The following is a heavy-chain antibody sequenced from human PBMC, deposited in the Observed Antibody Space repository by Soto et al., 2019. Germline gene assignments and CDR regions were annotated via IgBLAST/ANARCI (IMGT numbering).Heavy chain of an antibody. V-gene: IGHV1-8*01. CDR3: ARWAVRGVITP. Sequence: QVQLGQSGAEVKKPGASVKVSCKASGYTFTSYDINWVRQATGPGLAWMGWMNPNRGNTGYAQKCQGRVTMTRDTSKSTAYMELSSLRAEETAVYYCARWAVRGVITPWGQGTTVTVSS. CDR2: MNPNRGNT. D-gene: IGHD3-10*02. J-gene: IGHJ6*02. CDR1: GYTFTSYD.